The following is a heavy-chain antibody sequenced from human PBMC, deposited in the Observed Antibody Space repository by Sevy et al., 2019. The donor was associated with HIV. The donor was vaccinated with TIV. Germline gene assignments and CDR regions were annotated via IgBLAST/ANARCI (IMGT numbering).Heavy chain of an antibody. J-gene: IGHJ5*02. D-gene: IGHD3-3*01. V-gene: IGHV4-59*01. CDR3: ARVRPPFGVGAWFDP. CDR2: ITYSGST. CDR1: GGSIISYY. Sequence: SETLSLTCTVSGGSIISYYWSWIRQPPGKGLEWIGYITYSGSTNYNPSLKSRVTISIDTYKNQFSLKLSSVTAADTDVYYCARVRPPFGVGAWFDPWGQGTLVTVSS.